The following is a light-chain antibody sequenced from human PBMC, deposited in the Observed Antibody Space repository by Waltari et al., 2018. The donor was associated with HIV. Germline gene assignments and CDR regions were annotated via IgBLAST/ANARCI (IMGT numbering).Light chain of an antibody. CDR3: AAWDDSLSGRYV. CDR1: SPNIGRNY. J-gene: IGLJ1*01. CDR2: RNN. Sequence: QSVLTQPPSASGTSGQRVTISCSGRSPNIGRNYVTWYQQLPGTAPKLLIYRNNQRPSGVPDRFSGSKSGTSASLAISGLRSEDEADYYCAAWDDSLSGRYVFGTGTKVTVL. V-gene: IGLV1-47*01.